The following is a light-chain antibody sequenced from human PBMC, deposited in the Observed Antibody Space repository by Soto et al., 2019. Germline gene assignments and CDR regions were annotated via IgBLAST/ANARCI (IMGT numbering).Light chain of an antibody. CDR1: SSDVGAYKY. CDR2: EVS. J-gene: IGLJ3*02. CDR3: SSYAGSNNWV. V-gene: IGLV2-8*01. Sequence: QASLAQPPSASGSPGQSVTISCTGTSSDVGAYKYVSWYQQHPGKAPKLMTYEVSKRPSGVPDRFSGSKSGNTASLTVSGLQAEDEADYYCSSYAGSNNWVFGGGTQVTAL.